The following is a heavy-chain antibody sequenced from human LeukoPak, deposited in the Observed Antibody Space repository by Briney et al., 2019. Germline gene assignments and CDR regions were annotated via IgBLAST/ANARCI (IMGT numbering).Heavy chain of an antibody. Sequence: GGSLRLSCAASGFTFDVYGMSWVRQAPGEGLEWVSAISGSGGSTYYADSVEGRFSISRDNCKNTLYLQMDRLRGEDTAVYYCAKGGGSYSSRRLVGDDYWGQGTLVTVSS. D-gene: IGHD6-13*01. CDR1: GFTFDVYG. CDR2: ISGSGGST. V-gene: IGHV3-23*01. J-gene: IGHJ4*02. CDR3: AKGGGSYSSRRLVGDDY.